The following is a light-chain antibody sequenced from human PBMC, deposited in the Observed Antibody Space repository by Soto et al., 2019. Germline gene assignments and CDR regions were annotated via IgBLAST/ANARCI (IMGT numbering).Light chain of an antibody. V-gene: IGKV1-39*01. CDR1: QNINTD. CDR2: AAS. CDR3: QQGYSTPPWT. J-gene: IGKJ1*01. Sequence: DIQMTQSPSSLSASVGDRVTITCRASQNINTDLNWYHQKPGKAPKLLIYAASSLQSGVPSRFSGSGSGTDFTLTISSLQPEDFATFYCQQGYSTPPWTFGQGTKVEI.